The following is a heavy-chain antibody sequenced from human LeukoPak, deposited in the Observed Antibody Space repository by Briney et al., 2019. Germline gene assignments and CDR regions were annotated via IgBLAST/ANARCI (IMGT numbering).Heavy chain of an antibody. Sequence: SETLSLTCTVSGGSISSYYWSWIRQPPGKGLEWIGEIYYSGSTKYNPSLKSRVTISVDTSKNQFSLRLSSVTTADTAVYYCARSSAYFFGPWGQGTLVSVSS. CDR1: GGSISSYY. D-gene: IGHD2/OR15-2a*01. CDR2: IYYSGST. V-gene: IGHV4-59*01. J-gene: IGHJ5*02. CDR3: ARSSAYFFGP.